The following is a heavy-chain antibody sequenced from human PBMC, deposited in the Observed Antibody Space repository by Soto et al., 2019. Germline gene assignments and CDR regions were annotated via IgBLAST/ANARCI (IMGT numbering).Heavy chain of an antibody. CDR2: FDPEDGET. CDR3: AAGGTRWLHSPFDY. D-gene: IGHD1-1*01. Sequence: QVQLLQSGAEVKKPGASVKVSCKVSGHTLTELSTHWVRQAPGRGLEWMGGFDPEDGETISAQKFQGRVTMTEDTSTDSTYMELTSLRSEDTAVYYCAAGGTRWLHSPFDYWGQGTLVTISS. J-gene: IGHJ4*02. V-gene: IGHV1-24*01. CDR1: GHTLTELS.